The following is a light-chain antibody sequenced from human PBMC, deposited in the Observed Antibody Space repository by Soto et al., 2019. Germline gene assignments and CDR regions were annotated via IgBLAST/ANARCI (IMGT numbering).Light chain of an antibody. Sequence: DIQMTQSPSSLSASAGDRVSITCQASQDITDYLNWCQQKPGKAPNLLIYDSSNFETGVAARFSGSEFGTDFTFTIGSLQPEDIATYKHDNLPPLTFGGGSKVEIE. CDR3: DNLPPLT. V-gene: IGKV1-33*01. CDR2: DSS. CDR1: QDITDY. J-gene: IGKJ4*01.